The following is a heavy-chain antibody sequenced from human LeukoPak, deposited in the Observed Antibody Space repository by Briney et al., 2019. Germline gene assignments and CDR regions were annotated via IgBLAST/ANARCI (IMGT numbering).Heavy chain of an antibody. V-gene: IGHV4-59*01. CDR3: ARGGIVGATIGY. Sequence: SETLSLTCTVSGGSISSYYWSWIRQPPGKGLEWIGYIYYSGSTNYNPSLKSRVTISVDTSKNQFSLKLSSVTAADTAVYYCARGGIVGATIGYWGQGTLVTVSS. D-gene: IGHD1-26*01. J-gene: IGHJ4*02. CDR1: GGSISSYY. CDR2: IYYSGST.